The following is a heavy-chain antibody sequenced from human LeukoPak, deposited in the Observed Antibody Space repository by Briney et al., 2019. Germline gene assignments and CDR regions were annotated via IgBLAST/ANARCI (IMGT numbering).Heavy chain of an antibody. CDR2: IYPGDSDT. J-gene: IGHJ6*04. CDR1: GYSFTSYW. D-gene: IGHD3-10*01. Sequence: GESLKISCKGSGYSFTSYWIGWVRQMPGKGLEWMGIIYPGDSDTRYSPSFQGQVTISADKSISTAYLQWSSLRSEDTAVYYCARGRVLLWFGEVYYYYGMDVWGKGTTVTVSS. CDR3: ARGRVLLWFGEVYYYYGMDV. V-gene: IGHV5-51*01.